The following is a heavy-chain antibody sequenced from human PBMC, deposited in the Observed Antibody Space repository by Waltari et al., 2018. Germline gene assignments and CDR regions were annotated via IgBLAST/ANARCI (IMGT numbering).Heavy chain of an antibody. CDR2: INHSGST. CDR1: GGSFSCYY. CDR3: ARADPLGYCTGGVCYGY. Sequence: QVQLQQWGAGLLKPSETLSLTCAVYGGSFSCYYWSWIRQPPGKGLEWIGEINHSGSTNYNPSLKSRVTISVDTSKNQFSLKLSSVTAADTAVYYCARADPLGYCTGGVCYGYWGQGTMVTVSS. V-gene: IGHV4-34*01. D-gene: IGHD2-8*02. J-gene: IGHJ3*01.